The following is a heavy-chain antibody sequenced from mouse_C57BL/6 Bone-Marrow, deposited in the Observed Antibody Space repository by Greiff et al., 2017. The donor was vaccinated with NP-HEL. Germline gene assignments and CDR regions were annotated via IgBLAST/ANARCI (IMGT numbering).Heavy chain of an antibody. Sequence: QVQLQQSGAELVRPGTSVKMSCKASGYTFTNYWIGWAKQRPGHGLEWIGDIYPGGGYTNYNEKFKGKATLTADKSSSTASMPISSLTSEDSAIDYCARWNYCGSPFCDWGKGTTLTVSS. CDR3: ARWNYCGSPFCD. J-gene: IGHJ2*01. CDR2: IYPGGGYT. D-gene: IGHD1-1*01. CDR1: GYTFTNYW. V-gene: IGHV1-63*01.